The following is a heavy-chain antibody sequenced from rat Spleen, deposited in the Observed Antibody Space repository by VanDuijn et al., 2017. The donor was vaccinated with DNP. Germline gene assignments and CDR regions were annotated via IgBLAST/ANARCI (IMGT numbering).Heavy chain of an antibody. J-gene: IGHJ2*01. CDR1: GYSITSNHK. CDR3: AIQLGVFDY. CDR2: INNAGST. D-gene: IGHD5-1*01. V-gene: IGHV3-3*01. Sequence: EVQLQESGPGLVKPSQSLSLTCSVTGYSITSNHKWTWIRKFPGNELEWMGYINNAGSTNYNPSLKSRFSITRDPSKNQFFLQVNSVRNEDTATYYCAIQLGVFDYWGQGVMVIVSS.